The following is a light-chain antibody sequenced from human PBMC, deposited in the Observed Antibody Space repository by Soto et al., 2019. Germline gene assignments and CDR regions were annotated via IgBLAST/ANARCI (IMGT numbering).Light chain of an antibody. CDR1: QDISHY. V-gene: IGKV1-9*01. Sequence: IQLTQSPSSLSASVGDRVTITCRASQDISHYVAWYQQKPGKAPKVLIYEASTLQSGVPSRFSGSGSGTDFTLTISSLQPEDFATYYCQHYNSYSEAFGQGTRLEIK. CDR2: EAS. J-gene: IGKJ5*01. CDR3: QHYNSYSEA.